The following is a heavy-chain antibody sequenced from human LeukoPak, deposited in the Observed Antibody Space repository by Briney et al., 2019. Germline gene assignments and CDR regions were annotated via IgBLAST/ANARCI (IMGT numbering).Heavy chain of an antibody. V-gene: IGHV3-30*03. Sequence: GGSLRLSCAASGFTFSSYGMHWVRQAPGKGLEWVAAISYDGSNKYYADSVKGRFTISRDNAKNSLYLQMNSLRAEDTAVYYCAGLLEWLLNDYWGQGTLVTVSS. J-gene: IGHJ4*02. CDR2: ISYDGSNK. CDR1: GFTFSSYG. D-gene: IGHD3-3*01. CDR3: AGLLEWLLNDY.